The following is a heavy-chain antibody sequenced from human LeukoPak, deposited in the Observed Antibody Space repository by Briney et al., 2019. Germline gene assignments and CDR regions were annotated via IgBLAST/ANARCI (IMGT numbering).Heavy chain of an antibody. J-gene: IGHJ4*02. Sequence: ASVTVSFKASGYTFTGYFIHWVRQAPGQGLEWMGWINPNSGGTNYAQKFQGRVTMTRDTSIITAYMELSRLSSDDTAVYCCARDERYDSSGYPFDFWGQGTLVTVSS. CDR2: INPNSGGT. CDR3: ARDERYDSSGYPFDF. CDR1: GYTFTGYF. D-gene: IGHD3-22*01. V-gene: IGHV1-2*02.